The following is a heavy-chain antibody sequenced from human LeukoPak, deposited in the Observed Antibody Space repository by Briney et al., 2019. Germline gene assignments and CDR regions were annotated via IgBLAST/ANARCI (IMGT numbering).Heavy chain of an antibody. D-gene: IGHD3-3*01. V-gene: IGHV4-39*01. J-gene: IGHJ3*02. Sequence: SETLSLTCTVSGGSISSSSYYWGWIRQPPGKGLEWIGSIYYSGSTYYNPSLKSRVTISVDTSKNQFSLKLSSVTAADTAVYYCARGGGRITIFGVVIGAFDIWGQGTMVTVSS. CDR1: GGSISSSSYY. CDR3: ARGGGRITIFGVVIGAFDI. CDR2: IYYSGST.